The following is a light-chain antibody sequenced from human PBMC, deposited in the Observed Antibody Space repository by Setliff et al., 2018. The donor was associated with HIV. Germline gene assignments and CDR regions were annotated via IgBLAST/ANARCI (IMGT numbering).Light chain of an antibody. CDR1: DSDVGGYNY. CDR3: SSYTSSGTRV. J-gene: IGLJ1*01. Sequence: QSVLTQPASVSGSPGQSITISCTGADSDVGGYNYVSWYQHHPGKAPKLMIYEVSNRPSGVSNRFSGSKSGNTASLTISGLQTEDEGDYYCSSYTSSGTRVFGTGTKVTVL. CDR2: EVS. V-gene: IGLV2-14*01.